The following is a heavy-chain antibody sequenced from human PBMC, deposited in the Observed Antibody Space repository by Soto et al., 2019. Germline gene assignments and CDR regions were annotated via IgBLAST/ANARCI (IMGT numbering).Heavy chain of an antibody. J-gene: IGHJ6*02. CDR3: ARGDSTDCSNGVCSFFYNHDMDV. D-gene: IGHD2-8*01. CDR2: INPKSGGT. V-gene: IGHV1-2*04. Sequence: GASVKVSCKASGYSFTDYHIHWVREAPGQGLEWLGRINPKSGGTSTAQKFQGWVTMTTDTSISTASMELTRLTSDDTAIYYCARGDSTDCSNGVCSFFYNHDMDVWGQGTTVTVSS. CDR1: GYSFTDYH.